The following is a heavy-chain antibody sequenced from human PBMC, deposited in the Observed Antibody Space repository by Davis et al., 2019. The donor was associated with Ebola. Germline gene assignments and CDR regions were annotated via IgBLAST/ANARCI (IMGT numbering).Heavy chain of an antibody. D-gene: IGHD5-18*01. CDR3: VKGLDTAMVTEDY. CDR1: GFTFSSYA. Sequence: GGSLRLSCAASGFTFSSYAMHWVRQAPGKGLEWVAVISYDGSNKYYADSVKGRFTISRDNSKNTLYLQMSSLRAEDTAVYYCVKGLDTAMVTEDYWGQGTLVTVSS. CDR2: ISYDGSNK. J-gene: IGHJ4*02. V-gene: IGHV3-30*14.